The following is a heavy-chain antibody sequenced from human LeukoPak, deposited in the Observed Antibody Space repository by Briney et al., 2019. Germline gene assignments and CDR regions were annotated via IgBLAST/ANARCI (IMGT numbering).Heavy chain of an antibody. CDR3: ARDLVVVTGLRTRGSFDI. V-gene: IGHV1-2*02. D-gene: IGHD2-21*02. CDR1: GYTFNGYY. Sequence: ASVKVSCKASGYTFNGYYMHWVRQAPGQGLEWMGCINPNSGGTNYAQKFQGRVTMTRDTSISTAYMELSRLRSDDTAVYYCARDLVVVTGLRTRGSFDIWGQGTMFTVSS. CDR2: INPNSGGT. J-gene: IGHJ3*02.